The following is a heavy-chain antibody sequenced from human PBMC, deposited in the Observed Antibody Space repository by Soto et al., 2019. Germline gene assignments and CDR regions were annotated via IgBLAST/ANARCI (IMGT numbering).Heavy chain of an antibody. V-gene: IGHV3-21*01. D-gene: IGHD4-4*01. CDR2: ISSSSSYI. CDR1: GFTFSSYS. Sequence: GSPILSCAASGFTFSSYSMNLVRQAPGKGLEWVSSISSSSSYIYYADSVKGRFTISRDNAKNSLYLQMNSLRAEDTAVYYCAREGDYSNYVGYWGQGTLVNVSS. J-gene: IGHJ4*02. CDR3: AREGDYSNYVGY.